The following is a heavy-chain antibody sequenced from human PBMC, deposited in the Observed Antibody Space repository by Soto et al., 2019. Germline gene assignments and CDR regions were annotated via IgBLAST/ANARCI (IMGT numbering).Heavy chain of an antibody. V-gene: IGHV4-61*01. J-gene: IGHJ5*02. D-gene: IGHD3-22*01. CDR3: ARAPPYYYDSSGYRYWFDP. CDR1: GGSVSSGSYY. CDR2: IYYSGST. Sequence: SETLSLTCTVSGGSVSSGSYYWSWIRQPPGKGLEWIGYIYYSGSTNYNPSLKSRVTISVDTSKNQFSLKLSSVTAADTAVYYCARAPPYYYDSSGYRYWFDPWGQGTLVTVSS.